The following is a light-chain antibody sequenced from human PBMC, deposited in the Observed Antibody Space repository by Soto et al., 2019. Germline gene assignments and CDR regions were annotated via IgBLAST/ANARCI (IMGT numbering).Light chain of an antibody. V-gene: IGLV1-44*01. CDR3: AVWDDSLSAVV. CDR2: SDN. CDR1: SSNIGSGT. Sequence: QSVLTQPPSASGAPGQRVIISCSRSSSNIGSGTVNWYQQFPGTAPRLLMHSDNQRPSGVPARFSASKSGTSASLAISGLQSDDEADYHCAVWDDSLSAVVFGGGTKVTVL. J-gene: IGLJ2*01.